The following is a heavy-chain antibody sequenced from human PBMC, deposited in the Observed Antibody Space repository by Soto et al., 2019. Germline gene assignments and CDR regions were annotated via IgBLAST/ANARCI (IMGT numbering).Heavy chain of an antibody. CDR2: IYYSGST. Sequence: QVQLQESGPGLVKPSQTLSLTCTVSGGSISSGAYYGSWIRQHPGKGLEWIGNIYYSGSTNYNPSLKSRVTPSVDTSNNEYSLKARSVTAADTAVYYCALVDFGDYEFDYWGQGTQVTVSS. V-gene: IGHV4-31*03. D-gene: IGHD4-17*01. CDR3: ALVDFGDYEFDY. CDR1: GGSISSGAYY. J-gene: IGHJ4*02.